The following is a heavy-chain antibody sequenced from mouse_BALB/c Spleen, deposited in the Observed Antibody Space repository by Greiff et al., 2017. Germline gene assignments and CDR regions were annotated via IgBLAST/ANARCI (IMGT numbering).Heavy chain of an antibody. CDR3: RACDFAY. J-gene: IGHJ3*01. CDR1: GFSFTSYYA. Sequence: EVKLLESGPGLVKPSQSLTLTCTATGFSFTSYYAWNCLRQFPGSKLEWMGYISYSGSTCYNPSLKRRISITRDTSKNQFFLQSNAVTTEDTATYYCRACDFAYWGEGTLVTVSA. CDR2: ISYSGST. V-gene: IGHV3-2*02.